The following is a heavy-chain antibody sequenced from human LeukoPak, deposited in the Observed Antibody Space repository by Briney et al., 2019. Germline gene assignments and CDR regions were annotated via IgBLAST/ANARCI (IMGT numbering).Heavy chain of an antibody. CDR3: ARSGAYYYYYGMDV. CDR2: IWYDGSNK. J-gene: IGHJ6*02. CDR1: GFTFSSYG. V-gene: IGHV3-33*01. D-gene: IGHD1-26*01. Sequence: GRSLRLSCVASGFTFSSYGMHWVRQAPGKGLEWVAVIWYDGSNKYYADSVKGRFTISRDNSKNTLYLQVNSLRADDTAVYYCARSGAYYYYYGMDVWGHGTTVTVSS.